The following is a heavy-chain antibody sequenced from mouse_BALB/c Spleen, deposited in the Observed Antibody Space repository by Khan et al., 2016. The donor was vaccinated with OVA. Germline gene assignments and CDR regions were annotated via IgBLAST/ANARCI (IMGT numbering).Heavy chain of an antibody. CDR3: ARDRIDY. CDR1: GYTFTSYW. J-gene: IGHJ2*01. Sequence: QVRLQQSGAELAKPGASVKMSCTASGYTFTSYWMHWIKQRPGQGLEWIGYINPTSGYTNYNQKFKDKVTFTADKSSSTSYMQLNSLTTDDSAVYYCARDRIDYWGQGTALTVSS. V-gene: IGHV1-7*01. CDR2: INPTSGYT.